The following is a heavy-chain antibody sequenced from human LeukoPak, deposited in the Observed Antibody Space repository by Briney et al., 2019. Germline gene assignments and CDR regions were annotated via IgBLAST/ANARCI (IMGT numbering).Heavy chain of an antibody. Sequence: PSETLSLTCAVYRGSFGDYYWSWIRQPPGKGLGWIGEINHSGSTNYNPPLKSRVTISVDTSKNQFSLKLSSVTAADTAVYYCARYTPVAVAGTNYFDYWGQGTLVTVSS. V-gene: IGHV4-34*01. CDR2: INHSGST. CDR1: RGSFGDYY. J-gene: IGHJ4*02. D-gene: IGHD6-19*01. CDR3: ARYTPVAVAGTNYFDY.